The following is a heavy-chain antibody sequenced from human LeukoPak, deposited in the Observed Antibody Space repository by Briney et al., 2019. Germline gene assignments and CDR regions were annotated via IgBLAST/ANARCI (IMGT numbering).Heavy chain of an antibody. Sequence: ASVKVSRKASGYTFTSYYMHWVRQAPGQGLEWMGIINPSGGSTSYAQKFQGRVTMTRDTSTSTVYMELSSLRSEDTAVYYCARDGYYYDSSGYWHDAFDIWGQGTMVTVSS. D-gene: IGHD3-22*01. CDR1: GYTFTSYY. CDR2: INPSGGST. J-gene: IGHJ3*02. CDR3: ARDGYYYDSSGYWHDAFDI. V-gene: IGHV1-46*01.